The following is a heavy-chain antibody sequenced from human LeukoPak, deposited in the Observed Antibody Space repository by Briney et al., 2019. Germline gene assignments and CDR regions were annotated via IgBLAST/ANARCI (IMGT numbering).Heavy chain of an antibody. J-gene: IGHJ4*02. CDR2: IYYSGST. Sequence: PSETLSLTCTVSGGSISSSSYYWGWIRQPPGKGLEWIGSIYYSGSTYYNPSLKSRVTISVDTPKNQFSLKLSSVTAADTAVYYCARGPYSGSYVVYWGQGTLVTVSS. CDR3: ARGPYSGSYVVY. V-gene: IGHV4-39*07. CDR1: GGSISSSSYY. D-gene: IGHD1-26*01.